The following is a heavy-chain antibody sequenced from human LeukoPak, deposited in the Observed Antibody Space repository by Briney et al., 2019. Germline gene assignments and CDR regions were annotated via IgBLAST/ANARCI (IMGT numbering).Heavy chain of an antibody. V-gene: IGHV3-53*01. CDR1: GFTVSRSY. D-gene: IGHD3-10*02. CDR3: ARETIFAFDI. J-gene: IGHJ3*02. CDR2: IYSGGTT. Sequence: PGGSLRLSRAASGFTVSRSYMIWARQAPGKGLEWVSVIYSGGTTYYADSVKGRFTISRDNSKNTLYLQMNSLRAEDTAVYYCARETIFAFDIWGQGTMVTVSS.